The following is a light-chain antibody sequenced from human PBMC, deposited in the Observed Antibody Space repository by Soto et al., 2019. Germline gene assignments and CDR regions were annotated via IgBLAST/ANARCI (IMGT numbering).Light chain of an antibody. V-gene: IGKV1-33*01. CDR1: QDITNY. Sequence: DIKMTQSPSSLSASIGDRFTITCASSQDITNYLNWYQQKQGKXXRXXLYDASSLETGVPSRFSGSGSGTDFTFTISSLQPEDIETYYCQHYDHLPITFGQGTRLENK. CDR3: QHYDHLPIT. J-gene: IGKJ5*01. CDR2: DAS.